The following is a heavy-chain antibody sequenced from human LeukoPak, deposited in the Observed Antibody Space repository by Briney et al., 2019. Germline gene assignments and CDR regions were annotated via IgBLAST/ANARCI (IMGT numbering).Heavy chain of an antibody. CDR3: AKASSGWSFDY. D-gene: IGHD6-19*01. J-gene: IGHJ4*02. CDR1: GFTCSSYS. CDR2: ISSSSSTI. V-gene: IGHV3-48*04. Sequence: GGSLRLSCAASGFTCSSYSMNWVRQAPGEGLEWGSYISSSSSTIYYADSVRGRFTMYRDIDKNSLDLKMNTLKAEDTAVYYCAKASSGWSFDYWGQGTLVTVSS.